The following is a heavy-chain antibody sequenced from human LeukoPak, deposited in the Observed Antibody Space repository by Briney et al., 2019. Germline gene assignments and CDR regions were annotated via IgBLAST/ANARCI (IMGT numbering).Heavy chain of an antibody. Sequence: SETLSLTXAVSGYSMSSGYYWGWIRQPPGKGLEWIGSIYRSGSTYYNPSLKSRITISVDTSKNQFSLKLSSVTAADTAFYYCARGGEWELQYFDYWGQGTLVTVSS. CDR2: IYRSGST. D-gene: IGHD1-26*01. CDR1: GYSMSSGYY. J-gene: IGHJ4*02. CDR3: ARGGEWELQYFDY. V-gene: IGHV4-38-2*01.